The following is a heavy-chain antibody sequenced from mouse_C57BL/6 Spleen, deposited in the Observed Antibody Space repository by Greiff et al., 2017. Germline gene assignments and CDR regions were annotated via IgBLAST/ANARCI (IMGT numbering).Heavy chain of an antibody. CDR1: GFTFSSYG. D-gene: IGHD1-1*01. Sequence: EVKLVESGGDLVKPGGSLKLSCAASGFTFSSYGMSWVRQTPDKRLEWVATISSGGSYTYYPDSVKGRFTISRDNAKNTLYLQMSSLKSEDTAMYYCARPYCDRSSPNWYFDVWGTGTAVTVSS. CDR2: ISSGGSYT. V-gene: IGHV5-6*01. J-gene: IGHJ1*03. CDR3: ARPYCDRSSPNWYFDV.